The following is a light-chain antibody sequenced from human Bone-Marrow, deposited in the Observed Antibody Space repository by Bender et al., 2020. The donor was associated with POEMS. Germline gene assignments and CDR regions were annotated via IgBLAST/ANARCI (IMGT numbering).Light chain of an antibody. V-gene: IGLV3-25*03. CDR2: KDN. J-gene: IGLJ1*01. CDR3: QSTDSSETYV. CDR1: PLPKQY. Sequence: SYELTQPPSVSVSPGQTARITCSGDPLPKQYVYWYQQKPGQPPALVIHKDNERPSGIPERFSGSSSGTTVTLTISGVQAEDEADYYCQSTDSSETYVFGTGAKVTVL.